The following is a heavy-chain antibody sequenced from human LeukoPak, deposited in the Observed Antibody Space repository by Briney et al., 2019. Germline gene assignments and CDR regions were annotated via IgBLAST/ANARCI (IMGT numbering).Heavy chain of an antibody. CDR3: ARDIGHRDC. D-gene: IGHD1-26*01. CDR1: GFTFSTYY. J-gene: IGHJ4*02. CDR2: INHVGSEE. V-gene: IGHV3-7*01. Sequence: GGSLRLSCAASGFTFSTYYMSWVRQAPGKGLEWVANINHVGSEENYVGSVKGRFTISRDNAKNSLFLQMDSLRVEDTAVYYCARDIGHRDCWGQGALVTVSS.